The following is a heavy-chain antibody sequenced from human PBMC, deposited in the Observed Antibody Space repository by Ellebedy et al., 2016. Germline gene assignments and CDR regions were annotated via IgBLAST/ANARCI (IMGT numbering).Heavy chain of an antibody. CDR3: ARPLLADILDDY. CDR2: ISGSGGST. CDR1: GFTVSSNY. Sequence: GESLKISXAASGFTVSSNYMSWVRQAPGKGLEWVSAISGSGGSTYYADSVKGRFTISRDNSKNTLYLQMNSLRAEDTAVYYCARPLLADILDDYWGQGTLVTVSS. J-gene: IGHJ4*02. V-gene: IGHV3-23*01. D-gene: IGHD3-9*01.